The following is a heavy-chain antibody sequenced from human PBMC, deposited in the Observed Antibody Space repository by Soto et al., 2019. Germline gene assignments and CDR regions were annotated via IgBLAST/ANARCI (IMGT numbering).Heavy chain of an antibody. Sequence: PETMSLTCTVSGGSISSSSYYWGWIRQPPGKGLEWTGRIYYSGSTYYNPSLKSRVTISEDTAKIQVSLKLSSVTAADTAVCYWARLCNEWLVRGGLYNWFDPWGQGTLVTVSS. J-gene: IGHJ5*02. CDR1: GGSISSSSYY. D-gene: IGHD6-19*01. V-gene: IGHV4-39*01. CDR3: ARLCNEWLVRGGLYNWFDP. CDR2: IYYSGST.